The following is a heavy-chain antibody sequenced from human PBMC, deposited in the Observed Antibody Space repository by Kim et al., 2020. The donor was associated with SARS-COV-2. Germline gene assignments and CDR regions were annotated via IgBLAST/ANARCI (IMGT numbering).Heavy chain of an antibody. CDR2: ISHIGGST. J-gene: IGHJ4*02. CDR3: ARADYDSSGYAFDH. CDR1: GDTFISDD. Sequence: ASVKVSCKASGDTFISDDMHWARQAPGQGLEWMGIISHIGGSTTYAEKFRGRVTMTRDTSTSTVYMELSSLRSEDTAVYYGARADYDSSGYAFDHWGQGT. D-gene: IGHD3-22*01. V-gene: IGHV1-46*01.